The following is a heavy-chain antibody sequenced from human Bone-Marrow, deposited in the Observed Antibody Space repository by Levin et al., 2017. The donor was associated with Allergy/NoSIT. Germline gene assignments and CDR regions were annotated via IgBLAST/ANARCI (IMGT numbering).Heavy chain of an antibody. CDR3: ARGGYSSTWYYDQ. D-gene: IGHD6-13*01. Sequence: SETLSLTCTVSGGSISSYYWSWIRQPPGKGLEWIGYIYYTGSTNYNASLKSRVTISVDTSKNQFSLKLSSVTAADTAVYYCARGGYSSTWYYDQWGQGTLVTVSS. V-gene: IGHV4-59*13. CDR1: GGSISSYY. J-gene: IGHJ5*02. CDR2: IYYTGST.